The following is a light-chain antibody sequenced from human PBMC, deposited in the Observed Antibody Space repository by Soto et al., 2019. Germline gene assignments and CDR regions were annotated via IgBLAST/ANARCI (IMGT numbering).Light chain of an antibody. CDR3: QQYNSYST. CDR2: KAS. CDR1: QTISSW. Sequence: DIQMTQSPSTLSGSVGDRVTITCRASQTISSWLAWYQQKPGKAPKLLIYKASTLKSGVPSRFSGSGSGTEFSLTINSLQAGDFATYYCQQYNSYSTFGQGTKVDI. J-gene: IGKJ1*01. V-gene: IGKV1-5*03.